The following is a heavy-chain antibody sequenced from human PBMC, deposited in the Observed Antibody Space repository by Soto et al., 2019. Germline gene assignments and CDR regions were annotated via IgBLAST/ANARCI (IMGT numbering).Heavy chain of an antibody. D-gene: IGHD3-22*01. CDR2: IFHSGRT. Sequence: QLQLQESGSGLVKPSQTLSLTCAVSGGSISSGGYSWSWIRQPPGKGLEWIGYIFHSGRTSYRPSLKSRVTISVDRSKNQFSLKLNSVTAADTAVYYCARGDYYDSSGLNWFDPWGQGTLVTVSS. CDR3: ARGDYYDSSGLNWFDP. V-gene: IGHV4-30-2*01. CDR1: GGSISSGGYS. J-gene: IGHJ5*02.